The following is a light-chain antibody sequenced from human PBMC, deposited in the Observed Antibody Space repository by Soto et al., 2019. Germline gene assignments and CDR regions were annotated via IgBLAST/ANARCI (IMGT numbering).Light chain of an antibody. CDR3: QPYNSDSRT. Sequence: EIQMTQSPSTLSASVGDRVTITCRASQSISTYLAWYRHKPGEAPKLLIYKASTLERGVPSRFSGSGSGTDFTLTISSLQPDDFATYYCQPYNSDSRTFGQGTKVDIK. V-gene: IGKV1-5*03. CDR2: KAS. CDR1: QSISTY. J-gene: IGKJ1*01.